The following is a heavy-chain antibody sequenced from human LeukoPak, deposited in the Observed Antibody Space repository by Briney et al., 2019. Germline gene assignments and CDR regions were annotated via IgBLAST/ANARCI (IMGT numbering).Heavy chain of an antibody. D-gene: IGHD4-17*01. CDR1: GYSFNTYW. V-gene: IGHV5-51*01. CDR2: IYPDDSET. J-gene: IGHJ4*02. Sequence: GESLKISCQGFGYSFNTYWIGWVRQMPGKGLEWMAMIYPDDSETRYIPFFQGQVTISADKSLYTAYLQWSSLKASDTAMYYCARQDGDYIDYWGPGTLVTVSS. CDR3: ARQDGDYIDY.